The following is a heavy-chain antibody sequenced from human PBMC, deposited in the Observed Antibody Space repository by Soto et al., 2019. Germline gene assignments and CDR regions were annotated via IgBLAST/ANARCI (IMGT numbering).Heavy chain of an antibody. CDR2: ISGSGGRS. CDR3: AKAYFVWSSEQPYYFDY. CDR1: GFTFSNYA. D-gene: IGHD3-16*01. V-gene: IGHV3-23*01. J-gene: IGHJ4*02. Sequence: EVQLLDSGGGLVQPGGSLRLSCAASGFTFSNYAMTWVRQGPGKGLEWVSGISGSGGRSYYADSVKGRFTISRDNSKSTFYVQMNSQRAEYPAVYYCAKAYFVWSSEQPYYFDYWGQGTLVTVSS.